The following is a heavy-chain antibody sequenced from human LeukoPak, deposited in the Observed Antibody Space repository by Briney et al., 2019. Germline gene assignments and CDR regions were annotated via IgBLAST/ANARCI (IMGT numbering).Heavy chain of an antibody. D-gene: IGHD6-19*01. V-gene: IGHV3-11*01. CDR3: AKMGSGWSPTYYFDY. CDR1: GFTFSDYY. CDR2: ISSSGSTI. Sequence: PGGSLRLSCAASGFTFSDYYMSWIRQAPGKGLEWVSYISSSGSTIYYADSVKGRFTISRDNAKNSLYLQMNSLRAEDTAVYYCAKMGSGWSPTYYFDYWGQGTLVTVSS. J-gene: IGHJ4*02.